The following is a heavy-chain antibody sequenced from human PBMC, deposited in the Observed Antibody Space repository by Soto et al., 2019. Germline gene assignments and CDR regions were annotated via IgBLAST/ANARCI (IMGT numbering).Heavy chain of an antibody. CDR2: VRTDVGT. CDR1: GASIRSSY. CDR3: SMSSIESAAILDH. J-gene: IGHJ5*02. D-gene: IGHD2-2*01. V-gene: IGHV4-4*07. Sequence: PSETLSLTCTLSGASIRSSYWSWIRQPAGKGLEWIGRVRTDVGTDYNPSLKSRVAMSLDTSKNQFSLKLNSVTAADTAIYYCSMSSIESAAILDHWGQGTLVTVSS.